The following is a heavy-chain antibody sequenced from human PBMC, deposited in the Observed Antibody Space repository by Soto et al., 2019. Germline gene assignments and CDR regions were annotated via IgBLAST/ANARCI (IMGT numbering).Heavy chain of an antibody. V-gene: IGHV3-30-3*01. CDR1: GFSFSKYA. Sequence: PVGSVRLSCAASGFSFSKYAMHWVRQAPGKGLEWVAVITYDATNEYYADSVKGRFTISRDNSNNTLSLHMSSLRSEDTAVYYRARAGLAVAGPDRFDPWGQGTLVTVSS. CDR3: ARAGLAVAGPDRFDP. D-gene: IGHD6-19*01. J-gene: IGHJ5*02. CDR2: ITYDATNE.